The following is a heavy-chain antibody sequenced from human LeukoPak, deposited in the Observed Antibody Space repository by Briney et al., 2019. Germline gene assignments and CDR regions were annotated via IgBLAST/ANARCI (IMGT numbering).Heavy chain of an antibody. CDR2: IYYSGST. J-gene: IGHJ5*02. CDR1: GGSISTTGYY. CDR3: ARRYGP. Sequence: PSETLSLTCTVSGGSISTTGYYWAWIRQPPGKGLEWIASIYYSGSTYYNSSLKSRVTISVDTSRNQFSLKLSSVTAADTAVYYCARRYGPWGQGTLVTVCS. D-gene: IGHD3-16*01. V-gene: IGHV4-39*01.